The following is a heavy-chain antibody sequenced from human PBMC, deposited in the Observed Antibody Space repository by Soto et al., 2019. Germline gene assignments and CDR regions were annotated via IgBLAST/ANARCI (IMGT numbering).Heavy chain of an antibody. V-gene: IGHV3-23*01. CDR3: AKGFKGGGYDRHAFDI. CDR1: GFTFSSYA. J-gene: IGHJ3*02. D-gene: IGHD5-12*01. Sequence: GGSLRLSCAASGFTFSSYAMSWVRQAPGKGLEWVSAISGSGGSTYYADSVKGRFTISRDNSKNTLYLQMNSLRAEDTAVFDCAKGFKGGGYDRHAFDIWGQGTMVTVSS. CDR2: ISGSGGST.